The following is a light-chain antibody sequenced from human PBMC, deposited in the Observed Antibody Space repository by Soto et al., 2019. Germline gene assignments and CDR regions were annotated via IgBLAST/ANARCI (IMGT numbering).Light chain of an antibody. CDR2: SSN. CDR3: AAWDGSLSGVI. J-gene: IGLJ2*01. CDR1: SSNIGNNH. Sequence: QPVLTQPPSTSGTPGQRVTISCSGSSSNIGNNHVYWYQQLPGTAPKLLIYSSNQRTSGVPDRFSGSRSGTSASLAISGLRSDDGADYHCAAWDGSLSGVIFGGGTKLTVL. V-gene: IGLV1-47*02.